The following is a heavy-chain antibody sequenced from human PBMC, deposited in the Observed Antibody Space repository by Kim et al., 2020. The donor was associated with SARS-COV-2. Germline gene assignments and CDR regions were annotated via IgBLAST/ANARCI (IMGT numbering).Heavy chain of an antibody. Sequence: GGSLRLSCAASGFTFSSYAMHWVRQAPGKGLEWVAAICNDGSNKYYADSVKGRFTISRDNSKNTLYLQMDSLRAEDKAVYYCARAFGEQWMTNWFDPWGQGTLVTVSS. J-gene: IGHJ5*02. D-gene: IGHD6-19*01. CDR3: ARAFGEQWMTNWFDP. V-gene: IGHV3-33*01. CDR2: ICNDGSNK. CDR1: GFTFSSYA.